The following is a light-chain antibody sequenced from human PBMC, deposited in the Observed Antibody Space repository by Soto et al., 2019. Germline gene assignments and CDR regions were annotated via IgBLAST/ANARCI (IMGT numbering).Light chain of an antibody. V-gene: IGKV2-28*01. CDR2: LGS. Sequence: DIVMTQSALSLPVTPGEPASISCRSSQSLLHSNGYNCLDWYLQKPGQSPQVLMYLGSIRASGVPDRFSGSGSGTDFTLKISRVEAEDVGVYYCIQALQRWPFGQGTKVDIK. J-gene: IGKJ1*01. CDR1: QSLLHSNGYNC. CDR3: IQALQRWP.